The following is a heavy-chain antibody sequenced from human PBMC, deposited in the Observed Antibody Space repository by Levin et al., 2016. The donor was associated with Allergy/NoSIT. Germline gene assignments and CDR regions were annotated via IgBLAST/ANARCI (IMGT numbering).Heavy chain of an antibody. D-gene: IGHD3-16*01. CDR2: IYYSGDT. V-gene: IGHV4-39*01. J-gene: IGHJ6*02. CDR3: AKHVYRIRNMSGGVPFMDV. Sequence: SETLSLTCTVSGGSISSSSYFWGWIRQPPGKGLEWIGTIYYSGDTYYNPSLKSRVTISVDTSKSQFSLKLSSVTAADTAVYYCAKHVYRIRNMSGGVPFMDVWGQGTTVTVSS. CDR1: GGSISSSSYF.